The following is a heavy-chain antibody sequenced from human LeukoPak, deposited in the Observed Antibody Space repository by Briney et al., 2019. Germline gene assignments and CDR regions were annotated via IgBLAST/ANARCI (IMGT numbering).Heavy chain of an antibody. V-gene: IGHV4-39*07. J-gene: IGHJ3*02. CDR1: GGSVSSSSYY. CDR2: IYHSGST. D-gene: IGHD6-13*01. Sequence: SETLSLTCTVSGGSVSSSSYYWGWIRQPPGKGLEWIGSIYHSGSTYYNPSLKIRVTISVDTSKNQFSLKLSSVTAADTAVYYCARGPYSSSWYSAPAFDIWGQGTMVTVSS. CDR3: ARGPYSSSWYSAPAFDI.